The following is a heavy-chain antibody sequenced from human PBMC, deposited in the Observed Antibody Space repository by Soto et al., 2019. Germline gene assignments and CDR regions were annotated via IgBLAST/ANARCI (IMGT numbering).Heavy chain of an antibody. CDR3: ARMGYYCSGGSCYGYYYYYYMDV. CDR2: IYSGGST. Sequence: GGSLRLSCAASGFTVSSNYMSWVRQAPGKGLEWVSVIYSGGSTYYADSVKGRFTISRDNPKNTLYLQMNSLRAEDTAVYYCARMGYYCSGGSCYGYYYYYYMDVWGKGTTVTVSS. J-gene: IGHJ6*03. CDR1: GFTVSSNY. D-gene: IGHD2-15*01. V-gene: IGHV3-66*01.